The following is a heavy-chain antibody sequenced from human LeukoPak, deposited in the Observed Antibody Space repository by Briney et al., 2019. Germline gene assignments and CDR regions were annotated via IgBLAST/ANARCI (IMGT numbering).Heavy chain of an antibody. CDR3: ARGLDDYVWGTFFDY. CDR2: IIPILGIA. D-gene: IGHD3-16*01. V-gene: IGHV1-69*04. CDR1: GGTFSSYA. J-gene: IGHJ4*02. Sequence: ASVKVSCKASGGTFSSYAISWVRQAPGQGLEWMGRIIPILGIANYAQKFQGRVTITADKSTSTAYMELSSLRSEDTAVYYCARGLDDYVWGTFFDYWGQGTLATVSS.